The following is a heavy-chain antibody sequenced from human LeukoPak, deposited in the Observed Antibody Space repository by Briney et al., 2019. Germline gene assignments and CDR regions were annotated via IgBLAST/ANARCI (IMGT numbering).Heavy chain of an antibody. J-gene: IGHJ3*02. CDR2: IYTSGST. Sequence: TLSLTCTVSGGSISSGSYYWSWIRQPAGKGLEWIGRIYTSGSTNYNPSLKSRVTISVDTSKNQFSLKLSSVTAADTAVYYCARVPPDSSGYYYDDAFDIWGQGTMVTVSS. D-gene: IGHD3-22*01. V-gene: IGHV4-61*02. CDR3: ARVPPDSSGYYYDDAFDI. CDR1: GGSISSGSYY.